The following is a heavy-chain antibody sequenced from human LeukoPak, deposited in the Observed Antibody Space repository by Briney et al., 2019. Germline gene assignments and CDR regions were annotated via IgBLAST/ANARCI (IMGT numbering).Heavy chain of an antibody. Sequence: SETLSLTCAVSGGSFSGYYWSWIRQPPGKGLEWIGEINHSGSTNYNPSLKSRVTISVDTSKNQFSLKLSSVTAADTAVYSCARGLRKDIVVVVAATPRGAFDIWGQGTMVTVSS. D-gene: IGHD2-15*01. V-gene: IGHV4-34*01. CDR1: GGSFSGYY. J-gene: IGHJ3*02. CDR3: ARGLRKDIVVVVAATPRGAFDI. CDR2: INHSGST.